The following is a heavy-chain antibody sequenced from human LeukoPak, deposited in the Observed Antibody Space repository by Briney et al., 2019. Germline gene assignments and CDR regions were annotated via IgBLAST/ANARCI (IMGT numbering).Heavy chain of an antibody. CDR1: GGSFSGYY. CDR3: ARASDDEFHLYHGMDV. J-gene: IGHJ6*02. V-gene: IGHV4-34*01. CDR2: ISQSGST. Sequence: LSETLSLTCAVHGGSFSGYYWTWIRQSPVKGLEWIGEISQSGSTNHNPSLKSRITLSVATSKNQFSLKLTSLTAADTAVYYCARASDDEFHLYHGMDVWGQGTTVIVSS. D-gene: IGHD2-2*01.